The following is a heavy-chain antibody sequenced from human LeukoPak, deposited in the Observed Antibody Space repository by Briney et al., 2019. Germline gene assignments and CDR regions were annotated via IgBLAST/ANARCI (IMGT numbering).Heavy chain of an antibody. V-gene: IGHV4-34*01. CDR2: IKHSVST. Sequence: PSETLSLTCAAYGGSFSGYYWSWIRQPPGKGLEWIGEIKHSVSTNYDPALKSRVTISVDASKNQFCLKLSSVTAADTAVYYCARGRTRYSSHNWFDPWGQGTLVTVSS. D-gene: IGHD6-13*01. CDR3: ARGRTRYSSHNWFDP. CDR1: GGSFSGYY. J-gene: IGHJ5*02.